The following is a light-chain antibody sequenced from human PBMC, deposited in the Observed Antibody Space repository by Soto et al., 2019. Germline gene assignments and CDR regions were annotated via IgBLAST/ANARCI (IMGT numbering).Light chain of an antibody. J-gene: IGLJ3*02. CDR1: NFNIGGNG. V-gene: IGLV1-44*01. CDR3: AAWDDSLNGRWV. CDR2: SNH. Sequence: QSVLTQPPSASGTPGQRVTISCSGSNFNIGGNGVNWFQQLPGTAPKLLIYSNHQRPSGVPDRFSGSASGTSASLAISGLQSEDEADYYCAAWDDSLNGRWVFGGGTKLTVL.